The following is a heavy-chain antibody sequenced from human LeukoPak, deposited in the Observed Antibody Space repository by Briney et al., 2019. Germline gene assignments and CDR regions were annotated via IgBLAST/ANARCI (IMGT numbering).Heavy chain of an antibody. D-gene: IGHD3-22*01. V-gene: IGHV4-38-2*02. J-gene: IGHJ4*02. Sequence: SETLSLTCAVSNYSITSGYFWGWIRQPPGKGLEWIASIYHSGTTYYNPSLRNRVTLFVDTSKNQFSLKLTSLTPADTAVYYCARDGVFHDSDGYSFDYWGQGTLVTVSS. CDR3: ARDGVFHDSDGYSFDY. CDR1: NYSITSGYF. CDR2: IYHSGTT.